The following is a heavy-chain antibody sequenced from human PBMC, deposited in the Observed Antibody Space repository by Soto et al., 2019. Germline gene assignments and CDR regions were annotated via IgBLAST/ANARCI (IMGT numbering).Heavy chain of an antibody. CDR3: ARALGSYYDSSGYTNWFDP. D-gene: IGHD3-22*01. V-gene: IGHV1-69*01. J-gene: IGHJ5*02. CDR1: GGTFSSYA. CDR2: IIPIFGTA. Sequence: QVQLVQSGAEVKKPGSSVKVSCKASGGTFSSYAISWVRQAPGQGLEWMGGIIPIFGTANYAQKFQGRVTITADESTSPTYMELSSLRSEDTAVYYCARALGSYYDSSGYTNWFDPWGQGTLVTVSS.